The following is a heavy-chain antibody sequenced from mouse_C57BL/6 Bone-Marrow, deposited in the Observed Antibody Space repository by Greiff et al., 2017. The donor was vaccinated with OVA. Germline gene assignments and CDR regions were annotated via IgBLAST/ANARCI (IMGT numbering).Heavy chain of an antibody. V-gene: IGHV1-9*01. CDR3: ARGGWDGC. D-gene: IGHD2-3*01. J-gene: IGHJ2*01. CDR2: ILPGSGST. Sequence: QVQLQHSGAELMKPGASVKLSCKATGYTFTGYWLAWVKPRPGHGLEWIGEILPGSGSTNYNAKFKGKATFTADTSSNAAYLQLSSLTTEDSAIYYCARGGWDGCWGQGTTLTVSS. CDR1: GYTFTGYW.